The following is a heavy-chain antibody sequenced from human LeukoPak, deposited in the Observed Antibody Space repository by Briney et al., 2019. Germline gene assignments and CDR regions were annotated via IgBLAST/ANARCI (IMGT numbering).Heavy chain of an antibody. V-gene: IGHV1-18*01. J-gene: IGHJ6*03. CDR2: ISAYNGNT. CDR1: GYTLTSYG. D-gene: IGHD6-13*01. CDR3: ARVSSSWYSYYYYYMDV. Sequence: GASVKVSCKASGYTLTSYGISWVRQAPGQGLEWMGWISAYNGNTNYAQKLQGRVTMTTDTSTSTAYMELRSLTSDDTAVYYCARVSSSWYSYYYYYMDVWGKGTTVTVSS.